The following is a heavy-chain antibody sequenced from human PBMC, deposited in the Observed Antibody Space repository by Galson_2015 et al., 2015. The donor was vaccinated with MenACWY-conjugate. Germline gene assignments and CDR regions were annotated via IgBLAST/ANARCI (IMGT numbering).Heavy chain of an antibody. D-gene: IGHD1-1*01. CDR2: ISSSGAAT. CDR3: AKATPNWKSGGRTMDV. J-gene: IGHJ6*02. Sequence: SLRLSCAASGFTFSSYAMSWVRQAPGKGLEWVSAISSSGAATYYADSVKGRFTISRDNTKKTLYLQMNSLRAEDTAVYYCAKATPNWKSGGRTMDVWGQGTTVIVSS. V-gene: IGHV3-23*01. CDR1: GFTFSSYA.